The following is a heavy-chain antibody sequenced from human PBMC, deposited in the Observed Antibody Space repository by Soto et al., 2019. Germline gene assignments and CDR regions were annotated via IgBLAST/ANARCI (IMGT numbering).Heavy chain of an antibody. V-gene: IGHV2-5*02. CDR2: IYWDDDK. Sequence: QITLKESSPTLVKPTQTLTLTCTFSGFSLSTSGVGVGWIRQPPGKALEWLALIYWDDDKRYSPSLKSRLTITKDTSKNQVVLTMTNMDPVDTATYYCAHLPTTVKHSGAFDIWGQGTMVTVSS. D-gene: IGHD4-17*01. CDR3: AHLPTTVKHSGAFDI. J-gene: IGHJ3*02. CDR1: GFSLSTSGVG.